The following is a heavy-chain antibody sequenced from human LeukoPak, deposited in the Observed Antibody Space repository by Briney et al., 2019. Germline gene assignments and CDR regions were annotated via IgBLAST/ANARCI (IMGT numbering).Heavy chain of an antibody. V-gene: IGHV3-23*01. CDR3: AKDLRGSGSYSTFDY. D-gene: IGHD3-10*01. CDR1: GFTFSNYA. Sequence: GGSLRLSCAASGFTFSNYAMSWVRQAPGKGLEWVSAISGSGGSTYYADSVEGRFTISRDNSKNTLYLQMNSLRAEDTAVYYCAKDLRGSGSYSTFDYWGQGTLVTVSS. J-gene: IGHJ4*02. CDR2: ISGSGGST.